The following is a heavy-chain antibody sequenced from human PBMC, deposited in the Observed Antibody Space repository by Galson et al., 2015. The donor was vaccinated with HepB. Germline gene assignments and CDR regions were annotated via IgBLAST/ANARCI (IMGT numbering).Heavy chain of an antibody. CDR2: IYYSGQT. J-gene: IGHJ4*02. Sequence: LSLTCTVSGGSLSRYYWSWIRQPPGKGLEWIVYIYYSGQTNYSPSLKSRLTISIDTPKNQFSLRLSSVTAADTAVYYCARGNTYSGYAFDYWGQGTLVTVSA. V-gene: IGHV4-59*01. D-gene: IGHD5-12*01. CDR1: GGSLSRYY. CDR3: ARGNTYSGYAFDY.